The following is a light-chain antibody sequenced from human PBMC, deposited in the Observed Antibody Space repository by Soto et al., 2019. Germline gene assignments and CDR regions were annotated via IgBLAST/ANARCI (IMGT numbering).Light chain of an antibody. CDR2: DAS. CDR1: QSVSSSY. J-gene: IGKJ3*01. V-gene: IGKV3D-20*02. CDR3: QQRTNSEIT. Sequence: EIVLTQSPGTLSLSPGERATLSCRASQSVSSSYLAWYQQKPGQAPRLLIYDASNRATGIPARFSGSGSGTDFTLTISSLGAEDFAVYYCQQRTNSEITFGPGTKVDIK.